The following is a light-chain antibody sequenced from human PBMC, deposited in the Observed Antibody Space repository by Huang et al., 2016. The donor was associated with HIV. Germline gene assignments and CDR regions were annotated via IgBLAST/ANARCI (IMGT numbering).Light chain of an antibody. CDR1: QSVGTY. CDR2: DAS. CDR3: QQRSNWPPIFT. Sequence: EVVLTQSPATLSLSPGERATLSCRASQSVGTYIAWYQQRPGQAPRLLIYDASTRAAGIPARFSGSGSGTDFTLTVSKLEPEDFAVYYCQQRSNWPPIFTFGPGTRVDIK. J-gene: IGKJ3*01. V-gene: IGKV3-11*01.